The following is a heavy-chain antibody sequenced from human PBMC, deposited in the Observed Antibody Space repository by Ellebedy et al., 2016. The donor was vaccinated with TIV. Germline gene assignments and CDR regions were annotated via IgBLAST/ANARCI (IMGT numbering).Heavy chain of an antibody. V-gene: IGHV3-23*01. CDR2: ISDSGSST. J-gene: IGHJ4*02. CDR1: GFTFSSYA. CDR3: AKSYYTGNYSRGLVEY. Sequence: GESLKISCAGSGFTFSSYALSWLRQAPGKGLEWVSAISDSGSSTYYAGSVKGRFTTSRDNSENTLYLQMNSLRAEDTAVYYCAKSYYTGNYSRGLVEYWGQGTLVTVSS. D-gene: IGHD1-26*01.